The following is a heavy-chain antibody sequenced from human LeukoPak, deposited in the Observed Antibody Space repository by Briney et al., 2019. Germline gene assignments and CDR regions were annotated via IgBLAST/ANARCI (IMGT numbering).Heavy chain of an antibody. Sequence: PSETLSLTCTVSGYSISSGYYWGWIRQPPGKGLEWIGSIYHSGSTYYNPSLKSRVTISVDTSKNQFSLKLSSVTAADMAVYYCAGPGGSLYWGQGTLVTVSS. D-gene: IGHD1-1*01. CDR1: GYSISSGYY. V-gene: IGHV4-38-2*02. J-gene: IGHJ4*02. CDR3: AGPGGSLY. CDR2: IYHSGST.